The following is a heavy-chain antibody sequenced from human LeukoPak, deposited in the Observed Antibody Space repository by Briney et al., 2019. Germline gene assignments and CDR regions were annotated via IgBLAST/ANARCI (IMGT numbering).Heavy chain of an antibody. D-gene: IGHD3-22*01. J-gene: IGHJ6*03. CDR2: INHSGST. CDR1: GGSFSGFY. V-gene: IGHV4-34*01. Sequence: PSETLSVTCAVYGGSFSGFYWCWIRPPPGKGLEWGGEINHSGSTNYNQSLKSRVTISVDTSKNQFSLKLSSVTAADTAVYYCARGGYYYDSSGYYYYYYYMDVWGKGTTVTVSS. CDR3: ARGGYYYDSSGYYYYYYYMDV.